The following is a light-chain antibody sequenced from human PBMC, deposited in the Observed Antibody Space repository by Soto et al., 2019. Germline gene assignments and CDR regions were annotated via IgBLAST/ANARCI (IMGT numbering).Light chain of an antibody. Sequence: QSVLNQPASVSGSPGQSITISCTGTSSDVGGYNYVSWYQQHPGKAPKLMIYDVSNRPSGVSNRFSGSKSGNTASLTISGLQAEEEADYYCSSYTSSSTLVFGGGTKLSVL. CDR2: DVS. J-gene: IGLJ2*01. CDR1: SSDVGGYNY. V-gene: IGLV2-14*01. CDR3: SSYTSSSTLV.